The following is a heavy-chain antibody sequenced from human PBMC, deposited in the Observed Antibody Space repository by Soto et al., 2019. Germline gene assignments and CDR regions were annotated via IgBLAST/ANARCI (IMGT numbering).Heavy chain of an antibody. V-gene: IGHV5-10-1*03. J-gene: IGHJ6*02. CDR1: GYSFTSYW. CDR3: ARQPGVVVVAAHPYYGMDV. Sequence: EVQLVQSGAEVKKPGESLRISCKGSGYSFTSYWISWVRQMPGKGLEWMGRIDPSDSYTNYSPSFQGHVTISADKSISTAYLQWSSLKASDTAMYYCARQPGVVVVAAHPYYGMDVWGQGTTVTVSS. D-gene: IGHD2-15*01. CDR2: IDPSDSYT.